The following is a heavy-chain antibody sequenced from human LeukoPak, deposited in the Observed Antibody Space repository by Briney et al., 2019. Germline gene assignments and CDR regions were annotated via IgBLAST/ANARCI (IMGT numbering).Heavy chain of an antibody. Sequence: SETLSLTGSVSGGSVSSGISYWSWIGQPPGEGLEWIAYISDSGGSDYNPSLRGRVTISLDTSKNQFSLRLTSVTAADTAVYYCARVPAAGTGLDYWGQGTLVTVSS. J-gene: IGHJ4*02. CDR3: ARVPAAGTGLDY. V-gene: IGHV4-61*01. CDR2: ISDSGGS. CDR1: GGSVSSGISY. D-gene: IGHD6-13*01.